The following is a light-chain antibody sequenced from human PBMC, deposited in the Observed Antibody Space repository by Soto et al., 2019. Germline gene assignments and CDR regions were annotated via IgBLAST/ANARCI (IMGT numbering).Light chain of an antibody. Sequence: QAVVTQEPSLTVSPGGTVTLTCASSTGAVTSGYYPNWFQQKPGQAPRALIYNTSKKQSWTPARFSGSLLGGKAALTLSGVQPEDEADYYCQSHDRSLSGHVVFGGGTKLTVL. CDR1: TGAVTSGYY. J-gene: IGLJ2*01. CDR2: NTS. CDR3: QSHDRSLSGHVV. V-gene: IGLV7-43*01.